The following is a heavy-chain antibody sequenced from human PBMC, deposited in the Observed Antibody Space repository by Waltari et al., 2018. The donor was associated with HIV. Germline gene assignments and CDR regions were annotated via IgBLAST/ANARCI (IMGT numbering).Heavy chain of an antibody. J-gene: IGHJ4*02. Sequence: EVQLVESGGGLAKPGGSRRLSCAASGFSLSRYAMNWVRQAPGKGLEWIAYISRSSDYIYYADSIKGRFTISRDNAKNSVFLHMDNLRDVDTAVYYCTATVTTRGTFDYWGQGTAVPVS. CDR2: ISRSSDYI. CDR3: TATVTTRGTFDY. D-gene: IGHD4-17*01. CDR1: GFSLSRYA. V-gene: IGHV3-21*01.